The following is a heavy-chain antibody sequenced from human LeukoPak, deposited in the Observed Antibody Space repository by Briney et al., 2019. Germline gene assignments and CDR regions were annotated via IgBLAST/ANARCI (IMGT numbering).Heavy chain of an antibody. J-gene: IGHJ4*02. V-gene: IGHV1-18*01. CDR3: ATEVWYYYDSSGYYPNFHFDY. CDR2: ISAYNGNT. Sequence: GASVKVSCKASGYTFTSYGISWVRQAPGQGLEWMGWISAYNGNTNYAQKLQGRVTMTTDTSTSTAYMELRSLRSDDTAVYYCATEVWYYYDSSGYYPNFHFDYWGQGTLVTVSS. CDR1: GYTFTSYG. D-gene: IGHD3-22*01.